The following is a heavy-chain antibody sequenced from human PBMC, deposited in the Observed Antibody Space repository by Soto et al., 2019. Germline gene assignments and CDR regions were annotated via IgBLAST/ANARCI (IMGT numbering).Heavy chain of an antibody. CDR1: GGSISSYY. CDR2: IYYSGST. V-gene: IGHV4-59*08. J-gene: IGHJ4*02. D-gene: IGHD6-13*01. CDR3: ARSLRTYSSSWHARLTNLYYFDY. Sequence: PSETLSLTCTVSGGSISSYYWSWIRQPPGKGLEWIGYIYYSGSTNYNPSLKSRVTISVDTSKNQFSLKLSSVTAADTAVYYCARSLRTYSSSWHARLTNLYYFDYWGQGTLVTVSS.